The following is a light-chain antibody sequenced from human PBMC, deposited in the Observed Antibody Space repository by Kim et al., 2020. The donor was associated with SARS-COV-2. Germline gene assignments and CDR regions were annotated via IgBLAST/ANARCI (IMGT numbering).Light chain of an antibody. V-gene: IGLV1-44*01. CDR3: AAWDDSLKGWV. CDR1: RSSVGSNT. J-gene: IGLJ3*02. CDR2: NNN. Sequence: QLVLTQPPSASGTPGQRVTISCSGSRSSVGSNTVNWYQQLPGTAPRLLIYNNNQRPSGVPDRFSGSKSGTSASLAISGLQSDDETDYYCAAWDDSLKGWVFGGGTKLTVL.